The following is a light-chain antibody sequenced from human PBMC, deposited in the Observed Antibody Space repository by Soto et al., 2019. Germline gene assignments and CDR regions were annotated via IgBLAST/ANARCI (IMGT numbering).Light chain of an antibody. Sequence: EIVLTQSPGTLSMSPGERATLSCRASQSISSSYLAWYQQKPGQAPRLLIFAISSRATGIPDRFSGSGSGTDFTLTISRLGPEGFAVYFCQHYGSTPRAFGPGTTVVIK. J-gene: IGKJ3*01. CDR1: QSISSSY. CDR2: AIS. V-gene: IGKV3-20*01. CDR3: QHYGSTPRA.